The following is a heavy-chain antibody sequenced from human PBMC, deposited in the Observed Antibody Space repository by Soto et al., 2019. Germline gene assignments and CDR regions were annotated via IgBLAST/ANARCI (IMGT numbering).Heavy chain of an antibody. D-gene: IGHD6-19*01. CDR3: ARGAAVAGGDNWFDP. J-gene: IGHJ5*02. CDR2: LTPSGGTT. CDR1: GYTFTSHY. V-gene: IGHV1-46*01. Sequence: GASVKVSCKASGYTFTSHYIHWVRQAPGQGLEWVGILTPSGGTTIYAQKFQGRVTMTRDTSTSTVYMELSSLRSEDTALYYCARGAAVAGGDNWFDPWGQGTLVTVS.